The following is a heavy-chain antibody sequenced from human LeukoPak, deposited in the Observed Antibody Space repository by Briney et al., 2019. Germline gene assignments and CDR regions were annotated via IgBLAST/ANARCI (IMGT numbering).Heavy chain of an antibody. J-gene: IGHJ4*02. V-gene: IGHV1-2*06. D-gene: IGHD6-19*01. Sequence: ASVKVSCKASGYTFTGYYMHWVRQAPGQGLEWMGRINPNSGGTNYAQKFQGRVTMTRDTSISTAYMELSRLRSDDTAVYYCARSERVAGYFDYWGQGTLVTVSS. CDR3: ARSERVAGYFDY. CDR2: INPNSGGT. CDR1: GYTFTGYY.